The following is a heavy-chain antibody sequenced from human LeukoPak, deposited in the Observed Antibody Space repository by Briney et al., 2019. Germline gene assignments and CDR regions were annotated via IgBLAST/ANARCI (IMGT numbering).Heavy chain of an antibody. J-gene: IGHJ3*02. CDR1: GFSFSSYW. CDR3: ARNPQNYYDSADAFDI. D-gene: IGHD3-22*01. V-gene: IGHV3-7*01. CDR2: IKQDGSEK. Sequence: GGSLRLSCAASGFSFSSYWMSWVRQAPGKGLEWVANIKQDGSEKYYVDSVKGRFTISRDNAKNSLYLQMDSLRAEDTAVYYCARNPQNYYDSADAFDIWGQGTMVTVSS.